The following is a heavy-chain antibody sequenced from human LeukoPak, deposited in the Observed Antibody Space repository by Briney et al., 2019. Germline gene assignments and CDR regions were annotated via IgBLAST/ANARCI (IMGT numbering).Heavy chain of an antibody. CDR3: ASPISGWYD. CDR1: GFTFTDFY. V-gene: IGHV3-11*04. Sequence: NPGGSLRLSCAASGFTFTDFYMSWIRQAPGKGLEWVSYISSSGTTIYYADSVRGRFTISRDNAKNSLYLQMNSLRAEDTAVYYCASPISGWYDWGQGTLVTVSS. CDR2: ISSSGTTI. J-gene: IGHJ4*02. D-gene: IGHD6-19*01.